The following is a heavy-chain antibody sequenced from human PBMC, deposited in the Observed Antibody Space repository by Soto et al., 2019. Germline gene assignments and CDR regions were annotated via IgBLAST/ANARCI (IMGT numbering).Heavy chain of an antibody. J-gene: IGHJ6*02. V-gene: IGHV4-31*02. CDR3: VRSCSSTSCYNYYGMDV. D-gene: IGHD2-2*02. CDR2: IYYSGST. CDR1: GGSISSGGYY. Sequence: SETLSLTCTVSGGSISSGGYYWSWIRQHPGKGLEWIGYIYYSGSTYYNPSLKSRVTISVDTSKNQFSLKLSSVTAADTAVYNCVRSCSSTSCYNYYGMDVWGQGTTVTVSS.